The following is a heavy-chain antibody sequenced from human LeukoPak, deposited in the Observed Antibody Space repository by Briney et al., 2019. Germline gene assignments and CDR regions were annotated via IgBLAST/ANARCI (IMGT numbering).Heavy chain of an antibody. CDR1: GFTFSRYS. J-gene: IGHJ4*02. CDR2: ISSSSSYI. V-gene: IGHV3-21*01. D-gene: IGHD1-1*01. CDR3: ARLVQLERQFDY. Sequence: PGGSLRLSCAASGFTFSRYSMNWVRQAPGKGLEWVSSISSSSSYIYYADSVKGRFTISRDNAKNSLYLQMNSLRAEDTAVYYCARLVQLERQFDYWGQGTLVTVSS.